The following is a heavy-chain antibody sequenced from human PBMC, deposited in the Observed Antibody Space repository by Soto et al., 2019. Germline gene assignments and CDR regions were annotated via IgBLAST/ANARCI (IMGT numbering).Heavy chain of an antibody. V-gene: IGHV2-5*02. CDR1: GFSFSADGVG. D-gene: IGHD3-16*01. Sequence: QITLKESGPTLVKPTQTLTLTCIFSGFSFSADGVGVGWIRQPPGKALEWLALIYWDDDTRYRPSLKSRLTITKXSXKXKVVLTLTNMDPVDTATYYCAHAFGGTSWPNDAFDVWGQGTVVTVSS. CDR3: AHAFGGTSWPNDAFDV. CDR2: IYWDDDT. J-gene: IGHJ3*01.